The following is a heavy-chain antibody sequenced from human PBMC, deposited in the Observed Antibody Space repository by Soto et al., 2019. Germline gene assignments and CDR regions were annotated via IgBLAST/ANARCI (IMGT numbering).Heavy chain of an antibody. J-gene: IGHJ6*02. Sequence: QVQLQESGPGLVKPSETLSLTCTVSGGSISSYYWSWIRQPPGKGLEWIGYIYYSGSTNYNPSLKSRVTISVDTSKNQFSLKLSSVTAADTAVYYCARGRTYYYGSGRPNTYYYYYGMDVWGQGTTVTVSS. V-gene: IGHV4-59*01. CDR3: ARGRTYYYGSGRPNTYYYYYGMDV. CDR2: IYYSGST. D-gene: IGHD3-10*01. CDR1: GGSISSYY.